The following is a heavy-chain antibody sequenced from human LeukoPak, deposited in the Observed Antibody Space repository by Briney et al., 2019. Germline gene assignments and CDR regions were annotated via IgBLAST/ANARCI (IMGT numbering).Heavy chain of an antibody. CDR1: GGSISSGSYY. J-gene: IGHJ2*01. D-gene: IGHD6-13*01. V-gene: IGHV4-61*02. CDR3: ARRAGSAQSGYFDL. CDR2: IYTSGST. Sequence: PSQTLFLTCTVSGGSISSGSYYWSWIRQPAGKGLEWIGRIYTSGSTNYNPSLKSRVTISVDTSKNQFSLKLSSVTAADTAVYYCARRAGSAQSGYFDLWGRGTLVTVSS.